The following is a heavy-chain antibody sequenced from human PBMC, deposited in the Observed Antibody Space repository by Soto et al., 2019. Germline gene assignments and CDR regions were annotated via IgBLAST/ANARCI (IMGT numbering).Heavy chain of an antibody. CDR2: IKQDSSER. CDR3: ARGIGVDV. J-gene: IGHJ6*02. V-gene: IGHV3-7*03. CDR1: GFTFSSYW. D-gene: IGHD3-16*02. Sequence: ESGGALVQPGGSLRLSCAVSGFTFSSYWMSWVRQAPGKGLEWVANIKQDSSERYYVDSVKGRFTISRDNAKDSLYLQMHSLRAEDTAVYYCARGIGVDVWGQGTTVTVSS.